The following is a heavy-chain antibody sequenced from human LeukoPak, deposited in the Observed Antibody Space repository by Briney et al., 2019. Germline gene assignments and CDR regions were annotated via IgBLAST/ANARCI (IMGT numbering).Heavy chain of an antibody. CDR1: GYTFTGYY. V-gene: IGHV1-2*02. CDR3: ARDLDGYNYDY. CDR2: INPNTGGT. D-gene: IGHD5-24*01. J-gene: IGHJ4*02. Sequence: ASVKVSCKASGYTFTGYYLHWARQAPGQGLAWMGWINPNTGGTNYAQKFQGRVTMTRDTSISTAYMELGRLRSDDSAVYYCARDLDGYNYDYWGQGTLVTVSS.